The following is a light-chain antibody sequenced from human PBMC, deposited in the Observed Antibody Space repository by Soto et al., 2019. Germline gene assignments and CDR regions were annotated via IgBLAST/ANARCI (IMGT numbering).Light chain of an antibody. J-gene: IGKJ1*01. V-gene: IGKV3-15*01. CDR1: QSVSNN. Sequence: EIVMTQSPATLSVSPGERATLSCRASQSVSNNLAWYQQKPGQAPRLLIYGASTRATGIPARFSGSGSGTDFTPTISSLQSEDFAVHDCQQYNNWPPWTFGQGTKVEIK. CDR2: GAS. CDR3: QQYNNWPPWT.